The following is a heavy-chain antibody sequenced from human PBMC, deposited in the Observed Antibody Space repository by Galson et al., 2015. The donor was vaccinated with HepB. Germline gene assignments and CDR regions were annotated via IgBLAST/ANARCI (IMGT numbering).Heavy chain of an antibody. J-gene: IGHJ6*04. D-gene: IGHD3-10*01. Sequence: SVKVSCKASGYTFTSYAISWVRQAPGQGLEWVGGRIPLLGTVHYAQELRGRVTIVADESSNTVSVHLTNLTSGDTAVYYCARARVVRGAAGLGGYKYYGLDVWGKGTTVTISS. CDR3: ARARVVRGAAGLGGYKYYGLDV. V-gene: IGHV1-69*13. CDR2: RIPLLGTV. CDR1: GYTFTSYA.